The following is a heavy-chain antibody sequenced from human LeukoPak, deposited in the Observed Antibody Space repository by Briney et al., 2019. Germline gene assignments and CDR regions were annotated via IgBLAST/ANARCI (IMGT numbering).Heavy chain of an antibody. J-gene: IGHJ4*02. D-gene: IGHD2-2*01. CDR1: GFTFSETW. CDR3: ARDWYHAIDY. V-gene: IGHV3-74*01. CDR2: IRNDGSDA. Sequence: GGSLRLSCAASGFTFSETWMHWVRQVPGKGLVWVSRIRNDGSDARYTESVKGRFTISRDNAKNTLYLQMNSLRDEDTAVYYCARDWYHAIDYWGQGTLVTVSS.